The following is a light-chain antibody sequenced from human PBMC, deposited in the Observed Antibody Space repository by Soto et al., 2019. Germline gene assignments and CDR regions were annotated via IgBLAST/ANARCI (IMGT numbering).Light chain of an antibody. CDR1: QSISSW. J-gene: IGKJ4*01. Sequence: GDRVTITCRASQSISSWLAWYQQKPGKAPNLLIYDASSLESGVPSRFSGSGSGTEFTLTISSLQPDDFATYYCQQYNSMPLTFGGGTKVDI. CDR2: DAS. CDR3: QQYNSMPLT. V-gene: IGKV1-5*01.